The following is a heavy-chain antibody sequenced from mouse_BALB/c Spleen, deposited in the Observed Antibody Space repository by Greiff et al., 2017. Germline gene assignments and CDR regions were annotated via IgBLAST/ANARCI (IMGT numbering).Heavy chain of an antibody. CDR1: GFTFSSFG. Sequence: EVQRVESGGGLVQPGGSRKLSCAASGFTFSSFGMHWVRQAPEKGLEWVAYISSGSSTIYYADTVKGRFTISRDNPKNTLFLQMTSLRSEDTAMYYCARHDDDVRYAMDYGGQGTSVTVSS. D-gene: IGHD2-4*01. J-gene: IGHJ4*01. CDR2: ISSGSSTI. CDR3: ARHDDDVRYAMDY. V-gene: IGHV5-17*02.